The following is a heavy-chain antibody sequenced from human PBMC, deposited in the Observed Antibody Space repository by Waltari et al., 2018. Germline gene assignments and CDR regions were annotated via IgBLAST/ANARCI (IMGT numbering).Heavy chain of an antibody. D-gene: IGHD6-19*01. CDR2: IYSGGST. V-gene: IGHV3-53*01. Sequence: EVQLVESGGGLIQPGGSLRLSCAASGFTVSSNYMSWVRQAPGKGLEWVSVIYSGGSTYYADSVKGRFTISRDNSKNTLYLQMNSLRAEDTAVYYCARDRSRIAVAGPLFYGMDVWGQGTTVTVSS. J-gene: IGHJ6*02. CDR3: ARDRSRIAVAGPLFYGMDV. CDR1: GFTVSSNY.